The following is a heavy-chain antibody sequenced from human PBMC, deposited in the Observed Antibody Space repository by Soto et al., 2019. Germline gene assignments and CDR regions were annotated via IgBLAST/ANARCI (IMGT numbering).Heavy chain of an antibody. Sequence: QVQLQQWGAGLLKPSETLSLTCAVYGGSFSGYYWSWIRQPPGKGLEWIGEINHSGSTNYNPSLKSRVTISVATSTNRCSLKLTFVTAPATALYYCARSGSVVVAAIVRGARRFDPWGQGTLVTVSS. CDR1: GGSFSGYY. CDR3: ARSGSVVVAAIVRGARRFDP. D-gene: IGHD2-15*01. CDR2: INHSGST. V-gene: IGHV4-34*01. J-gene: IGHJ5*02.